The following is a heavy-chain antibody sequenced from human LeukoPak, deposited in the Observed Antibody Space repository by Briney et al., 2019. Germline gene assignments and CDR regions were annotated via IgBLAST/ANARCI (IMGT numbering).Heavy chain of an antibody. V-gene: IGHV3-23*01. Sequence: GGSLRLSCAASGFTFSSYAMSWVRHAPGKGLEWVSAISGSGGSTYYADSVKGRFTISRDNSKNTLYLQMNSLRAEDTAVYYCAKDLMITFGGVIGDFDYWGQGTLVTVSS. CDR2: ISGSGGST. CDR3: AKDLMITFGGVIGDFDY. CDR1: GFTFSSYA. D-gene: IGHD3-16*02. J-gene: IGHJ4*02.